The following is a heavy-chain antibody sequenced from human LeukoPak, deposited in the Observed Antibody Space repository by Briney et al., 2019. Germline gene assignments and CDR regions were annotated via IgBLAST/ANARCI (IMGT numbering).Heavy chain of an antibody. J-gene: IGHJ4*02. CDR2: INPNSGGT. D-gene: IGHD3-10*01. V-gene: IGHV1-2*02. CDR3: ATGGFGDLLALDY. CDR1: GYTFTGYY. Sequence: ASVKVSCKASGYTFTGYYMHWVRQAPGQGLEWMAWINPNSGGTNYAQKFQGRVTMTRDTSISTAYMELSRLTSDDTAVYFCATGGFGDLLALDYWGQGTLVTVSS.